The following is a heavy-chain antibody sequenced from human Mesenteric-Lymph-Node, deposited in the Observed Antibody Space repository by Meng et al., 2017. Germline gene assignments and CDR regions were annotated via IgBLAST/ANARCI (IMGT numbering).Heavy chain of an antibody. Sequence: SETLSLTCTVSGGSISSSSYYWGWIRQPPGKGLEWIGSIYYSGSTYYNPSLKSRVTISVDTSKNQFSLKLSSVTAADTAVYYCARGPPAGLGDVPNFDYWGQGTLVTVSS. J-gene: IGHJ4*02. V-gene: IGHV4-39*07. CDR3: ARGPPAGLGDVPNFDY. CDR1: GGSISSSSYY. CDR2: IYYSGST. D-gene: IGHD3-16*01.